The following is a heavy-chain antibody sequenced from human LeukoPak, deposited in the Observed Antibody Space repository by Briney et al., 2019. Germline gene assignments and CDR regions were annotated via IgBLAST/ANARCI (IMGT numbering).Heavy chain of an antibody. J-gene: IGHJ4*02. Sequence: TGGSLRLSCAASGFTFSSYSMNWVRQAPGKGLEWVSSVSSSSSYIYYADSVKGRFTISRDNARNSLYLQMNSLRAEDTAVYYCASQGSGYDSPIDHWGQGTLVTVSS. CDR3: ASQGSGYDSPIDH. D-gene: IGHD5-12*01. V-gene: IGHV3-21*01. CDR2: VSSSSSYI. CDR1: GFTFSSYS.